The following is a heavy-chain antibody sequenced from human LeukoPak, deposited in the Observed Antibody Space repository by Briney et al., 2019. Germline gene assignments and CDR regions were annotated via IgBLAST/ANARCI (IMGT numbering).Heavy chain of an antibody. J-gene: IGHJ4*02. V-gene: IGHV3-7*01. D-gene: IGHD2-15*01. Sequence: GGSLRLSCAASGFTFSIYWMTWVRQAPGKGLEWVANIKEDGSEKYYVDSVKGGYTISRDNAKKSLYLQMNSLRAEDTAVYYCARDWPTPRARIDYWGQGTLVTVSS. CDR2: IKEDGSEK. CDR3: ARDWPTPRARIDY. CDR1: GFTFSIYW.